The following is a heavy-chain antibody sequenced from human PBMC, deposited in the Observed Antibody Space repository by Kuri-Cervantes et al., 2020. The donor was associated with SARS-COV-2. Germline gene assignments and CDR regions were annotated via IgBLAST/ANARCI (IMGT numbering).Heavy chain of an antibody. D-gene: IGHD1-1*01. V-gene: IGHV3-33*08. CDR2: IWFDGSHK. CDR3: ARDLFGWSDGSWMDV. J-gene: IGHJ6*04. CDR1: GFTFSSYG. Sequence: GESLKISCAVSGFTFSSYGMHWVRQAPGKGLEWVVVIWFDGSHKYYADSVKGRFSISRDNSKNMLYLQMNSLRVEDTAVYYCARDLFGWSDGSWMDVWGKGTTVTVSS.